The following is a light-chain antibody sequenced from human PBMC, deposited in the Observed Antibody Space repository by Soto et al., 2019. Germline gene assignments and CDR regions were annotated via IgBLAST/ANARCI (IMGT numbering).Light chain of an antibody. CDR3: QQYGYSFWT. CDR1: QSVSSSY. V-gene: IGKV3-20*01. Sequence: EIVLTQSPGTLSLSPGERATLSCTAIQSVSSSYLAWYQQKPGQAPRLLIDSASSRATGVPTRFSGSGSGADYTLTISRLEPEDSAVYYCQQYGYSFWTFGQGTKVDIK. J-gene: IGKJ1*01. CDR2: SAS.